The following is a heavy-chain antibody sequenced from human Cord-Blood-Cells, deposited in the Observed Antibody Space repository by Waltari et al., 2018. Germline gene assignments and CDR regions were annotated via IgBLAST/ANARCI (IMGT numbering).Heavy chain of an antibody. J-gene: IGHJ4*02. V-gene: IGHV3-48*01. CDR2: ISSSSSTI. CDR3: ARDRGGGSVDY. CDR1: GFTFSSYS. D-gene: IGHD5-12*01. Sequence: EVQLVESGGGLVQPGGSLRLSCAASGFTFSSYSMNCVRQALGKGLEWVSYISSSSSTIYYADSVKGRFTISRDNAKNSLYLQMNSLRAEDTAVYYCARDRGGGSVDYWGQGTLVTVSS.